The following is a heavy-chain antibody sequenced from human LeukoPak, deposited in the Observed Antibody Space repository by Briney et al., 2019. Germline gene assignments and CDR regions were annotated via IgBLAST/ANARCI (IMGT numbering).Heavy chain of an antibody. CDR1: GYTFTGYY. D-gene: IGHD3-10*01. CDR3: AREDYYGSGSYQYYYGMDV. CDR2: ISPNSGGT. J-gene: IGHJ6*02. V-gene: IGHV1-2*02. Sequence: GASVKVSCKASGYTFTGYYMHWVRQAPGQGLEWMGWISPNSGGTNYAQKFQGRVTMTRDTSISTAYMELSRLRSDDTAVYYCAREDYYGSGSYQYYYGMDVWGQGTTVTVSS.